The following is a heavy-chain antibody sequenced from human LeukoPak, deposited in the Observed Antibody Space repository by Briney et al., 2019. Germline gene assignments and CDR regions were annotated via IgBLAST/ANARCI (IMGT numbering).Heavy chain of an antibody. V-gene: IGHV4-59*01. J-gene: IGHJ4*02. D-gene: IGHD6-13*01. CDR2: IYYSGST. CDR3: ARGPQLYSSSWYFDY. Sequence: SETLSLTCTVSGGSISSYYWSWIRQPPGKGLEWIGYIYYSGSTNYNPSLKSRVTISVDTSKNQFSLKLSSVTAADTAVYYCARGPQLYSSSWYFDYWGQGTLVTVSS. CDR1: GGSISSYY.